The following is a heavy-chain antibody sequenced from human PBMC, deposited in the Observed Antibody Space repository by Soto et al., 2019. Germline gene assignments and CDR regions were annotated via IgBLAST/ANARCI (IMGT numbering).Heavy chain of an antibody. CDR3: AKGWVPFDY. CDR2: ISGSGGST. J-gene: IGHJ4*02. Sequence: GESLKISCAASGFTFSSYAMSWVRQAPGKGLEWVSAISGSGGSTYYADSVKGRFTISRDNSKNTLYLQMNSLRAEDTAVYYCAKGWVPFDYWGQGTLVTVSS. D-gene: IGHD1-1*01. V-gene: IGHV3-23*01. CDR1: GFTFSSYA.